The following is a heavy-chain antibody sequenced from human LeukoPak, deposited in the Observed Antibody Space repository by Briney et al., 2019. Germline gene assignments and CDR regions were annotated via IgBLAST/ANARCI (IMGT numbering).Heavy chain of an antibody. CDR1: GGSISSSY. V-gene: IGHV4-59*12. D-gene: IGHD3-9*01. CDR2: IYYSGST. CDR3: ARDYFGWFDP. Sequence: SETLSLTCAVSGGSISSSYWSWIRQPPGKGLEWIGYIYYSGSTNYNPSLKSRVTISVDTSKNQFSLKLSSVTAADTAVYYCARDYFGWFDPWGQGTLVTVSS. J-gene: IGHJ5*02.